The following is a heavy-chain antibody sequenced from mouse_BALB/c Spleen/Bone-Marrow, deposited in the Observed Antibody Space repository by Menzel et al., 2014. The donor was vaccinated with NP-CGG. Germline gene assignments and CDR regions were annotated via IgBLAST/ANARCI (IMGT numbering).Heavy chain of an antibody. D-gene: IGHD2-2*01. CDR2: IYPGNSDT. Sequence: EVQLQQSGTVLARPGASVKMSCKASGYTFTSYWMHWVKQGPGQGLEWIGAIYPGNSDTSYNQKFKGKAKLTAVTSTSTAYMELSSLTNEDSAVYYCTRVIYYGYAWFAYWGQGTLVTVSA. V-gene: IGHV1-5*01. J-gene: IGHJ3*01. CDR3: TRVIYYGYAWFAY. CDR1: GYTFTSYW.